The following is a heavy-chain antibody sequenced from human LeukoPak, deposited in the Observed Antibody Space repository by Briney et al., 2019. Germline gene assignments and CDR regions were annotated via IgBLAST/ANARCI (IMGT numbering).Heavy chain of an antibody. J-gene: IGHJ4*02. CDR1: GFTFTTYW. Sequence: GGSLRLSCAASGFTFTTYWMTWVRQAPGKGLEWVATIKQDGSEKYYVDSVKGRFTISRDYAKKSLFLQMNSLRAEDTAVYSCARDSSLSSGYSFDYWGQGTLVTVSS. CDR3: ARDSSLSSGYSFDY. CDR2: IKQDGSEK. V-gene: IGHV3-7*01. D-gene: IGHD3-22*01.